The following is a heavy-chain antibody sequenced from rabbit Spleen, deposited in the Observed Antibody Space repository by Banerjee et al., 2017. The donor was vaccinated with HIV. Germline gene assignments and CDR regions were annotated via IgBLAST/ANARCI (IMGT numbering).Heavy chain of an antibody. Sequence: QEQLEESGGGLVNPEGLLTLTCKAAGFFFIDTYVMCLGRQAPGKGLEWIGSIDTIFHFTTCADWVSGRFSISRENTQNPVYLQLASLTAADTATYFCVRGASSSGYYSLWGQGTLVTVS. CDR2: IDTIFHFT. J-gene: IGHJ3*01. CDR3: VRGASSSGYYSL. V-gene: IGHV1S43*01. CDR1: GFFFIDTYV. D-gene: IGHD1-1*01.